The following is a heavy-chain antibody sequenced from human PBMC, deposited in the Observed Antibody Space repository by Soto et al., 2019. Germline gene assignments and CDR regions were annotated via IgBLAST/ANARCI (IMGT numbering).Heavy chain of an antibody. CDR2: ISDDGGTT. CDR1: EVPFSTYW. CDR3: ARERIAAAGKYYYYGMDV. Sequence: GSLGLAFLASEVPFSTYWIHWVRPAPGKGLVWVSRISDDGGTTSYADSVKGRFTISRDNAKDTLYLRMDSLRAEDTAVYYCARERIAAAGKYYYYGMDVWGQGTTVNVS. V-gene: IGHV3-74*01. J-gene: IGHJ6*02. D-gene: IGHD6-13*01.